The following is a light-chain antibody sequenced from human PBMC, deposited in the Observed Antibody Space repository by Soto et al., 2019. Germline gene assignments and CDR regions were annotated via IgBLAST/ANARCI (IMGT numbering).Light chain of an antibody. Sequence: QYALTQPPSMSGSPGQSVTISCTGTSSDIGGYNYISWYQQLPGKAPKFIIYDVRHRPSGVSNRFSGTRSGNTASLTISVHQAEDEADYYCISYTSSSTVIFGGGTKLTVL. V-gene: IGLV2-14*01. CDR1: SSDIGGYNY. J-gene: IGLJ2*01. CDR2: DVR. CDR3: ISYTSSSTVI.